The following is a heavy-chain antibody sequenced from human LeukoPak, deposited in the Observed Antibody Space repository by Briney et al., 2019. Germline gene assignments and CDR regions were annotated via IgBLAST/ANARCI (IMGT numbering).Heavy chain of an antibody. CDR3: AKDINSSWCGGLAY. CDR2: ISGDGGST. Sequence: GGSLRLSCAASGFTFDDYAMHWVRQAPGKGLELVSLISGDGGSTYYADSVKGRFTISRDNSKNSLYLQMNSLRTEDTALYYCAKDINSSWCGGLAYWGQGTLVTVSS. J-gene: IGHJ4*02. V-gene: IGHV3-43*02. CDR1: GFTFDDYA. D-gene: IGHD6-13*01.